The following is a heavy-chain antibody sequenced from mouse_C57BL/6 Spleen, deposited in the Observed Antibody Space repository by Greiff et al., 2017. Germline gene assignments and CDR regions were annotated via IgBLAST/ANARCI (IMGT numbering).Heavy chain of an antibody. Sequence: EVNLVESGEGLVKPGGSLKLSCAASGFTFSSYAMSWVRQTPEKRLEWVAYISSGGDYIYYADTVKGRFTISRDNARNTLYLQMSSLKSEDTAMYYCTRGTYGSSYGYYAMDYWGQGTSVTVSS. CDR2: ISSGGDYI. J-gene: IGHJ4*01. CDR1: GFTFSSYA. D-gene: IGHD1-1*01. V-gene: IGHV5-9-1*02. CDR3: TRGTYGSSYGYYAMDY.